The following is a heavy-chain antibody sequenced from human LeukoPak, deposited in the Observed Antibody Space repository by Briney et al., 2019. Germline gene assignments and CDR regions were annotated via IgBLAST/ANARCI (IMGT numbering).Heavy chain of an antibody. D-gene: IGHD6-13*01. CDR1: GFTFSSYS. Sequence: GGSLRLSCAASGFTFSSYSMNWVRQAPGKGLEWVSSISSSSSYIYYADSVKGRFTISRDNAKNSLYLQMNSLRAEDTAVYYCAAGHSSSWTQIDYWGQGTLVTVSS. CDR3: AAGHSSSWTQIDY. J-gene: IGHJ4*02. V-gene: IGHV3-21*01. CDR2: ISSSSSYI.